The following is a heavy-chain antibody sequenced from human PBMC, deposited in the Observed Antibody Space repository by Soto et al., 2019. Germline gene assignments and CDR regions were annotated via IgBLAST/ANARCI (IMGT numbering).Heavy chain of an antibody. V-gene: IGHV3-23*01. Sequence: GGSLRLSCGASGFTFSTYAMTWVRQAPGAGLEWVSTITNTGGRTKYTDSVKGRFSISRDKSKNTVYLQMNSLRAEDTAVYFCAKLGDSSSDNYYLFDFWGRGSSDTGSS. CDR2: ITNTGGRT. CDR3: AKLGDSSSDNYYLFDF. J-gene: IGHJ6*03. D-gene: IGHD6-6*01. CDR1: GFTFSTYA.